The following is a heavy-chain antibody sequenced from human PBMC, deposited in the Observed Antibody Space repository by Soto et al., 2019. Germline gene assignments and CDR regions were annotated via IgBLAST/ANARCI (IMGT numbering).Heavy chain of an antibody. V-gene: IGHV4-31*03. CDR2: IYYSGST. J-gene: IGHJ5*02. D-gene: IGHD2-2*01. CDR3: ARDCGCNREGLDP. Sequence: QVQLQESGPGLVKPSQTLSLTCTVSGGSISSGGYYWSWIRQHPGKGLEWIGYIYYSGSTYYNPSLTRRVTMSVDPSKNQFSLKLSSVTAADTAVYYCARDCGCNREGLDPWGQGTLVTVSS. CDR1: GGSISSGGYY.